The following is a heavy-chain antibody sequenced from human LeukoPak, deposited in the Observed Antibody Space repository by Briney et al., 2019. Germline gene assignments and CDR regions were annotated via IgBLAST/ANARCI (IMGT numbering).Heavy chain of an antibody. CDR3: AKDMTGTTISSYFDY. V-gene: IGHV3-23*01. J-gene: IGHJ4*02. CDR1: GFTFSSYA. D-gene: IGHD1-1*01. Sequence: GGSLRLSCAASGFTFSSYAMSWVRQAPGKGLEWVSAISGSGGSTYYADSVKGRFTISRDNSKNTLYLQMNSLRAEGTAVYYCAKDMTGTTISSYFDYWGQGTLVTFSS. CDR2: ISGSGGST.